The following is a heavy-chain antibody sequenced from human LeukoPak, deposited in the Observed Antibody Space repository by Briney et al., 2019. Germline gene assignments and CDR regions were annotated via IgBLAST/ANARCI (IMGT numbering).Heavy chain of an antibody. CDR2: ISYDGSNK. D-gene: IGHD6-13*01. CDR1: GFTFSTFG. Sequence: GGSLRLSCAASGFTFSTFGMHWVRQAPGKRLEWVAVISYDGSNKYYGDSVKGRFTISRDNSKNTLYLQMNSLRAEDTAVYYCAKKFPGTVAAGPDHWGQGTLVTVSS. J-gene: IGHJ4*02. CDR3: AKKFPGTVAAGPDH. V-gene: IGHV3-30*18.